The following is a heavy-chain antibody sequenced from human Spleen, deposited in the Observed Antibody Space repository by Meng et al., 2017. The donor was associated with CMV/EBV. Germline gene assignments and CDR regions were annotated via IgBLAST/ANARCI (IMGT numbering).Heavy chain of an antibody. CDR1: GYTFTGYF. D-gene: IGHD6-13*01. CDR2: IHPHRGDT. CDR3: AREYSSSWGTWFDP. J-gene: IGHJ5*02. V-gene: IGHV1-2*02. Sequence: ASVKVSCKASGYTFTGYFIHWVRQAPGQGLEWMGWIHPHRGDTNYAQQFQGRVTLTRDTSINTGYMELTRLTSDDTAVYYCAREYSSSWGTWFDPWGQGTLVTVSS.